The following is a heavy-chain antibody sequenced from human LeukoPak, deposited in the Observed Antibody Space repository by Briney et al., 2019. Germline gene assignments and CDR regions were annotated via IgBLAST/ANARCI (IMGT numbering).Heavy chain of an antibody. V-gene: IGHV1-2*06. D-gene: IGHD3-22*01. CDR1: GYTFTGCY. CDR3: ARVQYYYDSSGSDY. Sequence: ASVKVSCKASGYTFTGCYMHWVRQAPGQGLEWMGRINPNSGGTNYAQKFQGRVAMTRDTSISTAYMELSRLRSDDTAVYYCARVQYYYDSSGSDYWGQGTLVTVSS. CDR2: INPNSGGT. J-gene: IGHJ4*02.